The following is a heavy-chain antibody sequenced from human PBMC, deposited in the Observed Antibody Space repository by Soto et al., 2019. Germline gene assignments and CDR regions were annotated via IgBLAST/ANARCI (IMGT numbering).Heavy chain of an antibody. CDR3: AKQTGTWVDSAIDF. V-gene: IGHV3-23*01. J-gene: IGHJ4*02. Sequence: EVEMLASGGGVVQPGESLRLSCVAPDFSFTSYAMTWVRLAPGKGLQWVAALSHDGGNTYYRDSVRGRFTISRDNSKNTLYLQMNSLKVEDTAIYYCAKQTGTWVDSAIDFWGLGTQVTVSS. CDR1: DFSFTSYA. CDR2: LSHDGGNT. D-gene: IGHD3-9*01.